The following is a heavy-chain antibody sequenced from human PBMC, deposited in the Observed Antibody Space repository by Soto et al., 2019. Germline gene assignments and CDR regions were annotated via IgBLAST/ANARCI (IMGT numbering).Heavy chain of an antibody. D-gene: IGHD6-19*01. V-gene: IGHV1-3*01. J-gene: IGHJ4*02. Sequence: QVQLVQSGDAVKKPGASVQISCKAYGYIFTDNSVHWVRQAPGQGLEWMAWGGAGNENTKYAPNFLGRIAITWDTSASTAYMHLSSLTSEDTAIYYCARDKWLTTYSFDYWGQGTLVAVSS. CDR1: GYIFTDNS. CDR2: GGAGNENT. CDR3: ARDKWLTTYSFDY.